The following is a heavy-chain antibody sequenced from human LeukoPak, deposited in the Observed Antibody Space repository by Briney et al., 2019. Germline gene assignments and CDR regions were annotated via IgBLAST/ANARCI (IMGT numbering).Heavy chain of an antibody. CDR3: ARARYVNSFYAFDI. D-gene: IGHD3-9*01. V-gene: IGHV4-59*01. CDR1: GGSISSYY. J-gene: IGHJ3*02. CDR2: LSKSGNT. Sequence: SETLSLTCTVAGGSISSYYWSWIRLPPGKGLEWIGYLSKSGNTNYSPSLKSRVTIFGDTSKNQFFLKLSSVTAADTAVYYCARARYVNSFYAFDIWGQGTLVTVSS.